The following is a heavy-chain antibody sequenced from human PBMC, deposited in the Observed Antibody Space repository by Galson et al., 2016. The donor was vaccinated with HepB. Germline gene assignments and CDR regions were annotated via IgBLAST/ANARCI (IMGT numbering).Heavy chain of an antibody. V-gene: IGHV3-30*18. CDR1: GFTFSNYG. J-gene: IGHJ4*02. Sequence: SLRLSCAASGFTFSNYGIHWVRQAPGKGLEWVAVISYDGSTKYYAGSVRGRFTISRDNSKNTLYLQMNSLRSDDTALYFCAKDRSRRTSWFQGGDYWGQGSLVTVSP. D-gene: IGHD1-14*01. CDR3: AKDRSRRTSWFQGGDY. CDR2: ISYDGSTK.